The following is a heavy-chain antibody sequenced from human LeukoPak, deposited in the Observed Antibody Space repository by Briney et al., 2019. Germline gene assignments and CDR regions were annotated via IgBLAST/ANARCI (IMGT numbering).Heavy chain of an antibody. CDR2: IYYSGST. CDR1: GVSISSYY. V-gene: IGHV4-59*01. Sequence: SSETLSLTCTVSGVSISSYYWSWVRQPPGKGLEWIGYIYYSGSTNYNPSLKRRVTISVDTSKNQFSLKLSSVTAADTAVYYCASSYLAVAGGYWFDPWGQGTLVTVSS. J-gene: IGHJ5*02. CDR3: ASSYLAVAGGYWFDP. D-gene: IGHD6-19*01.